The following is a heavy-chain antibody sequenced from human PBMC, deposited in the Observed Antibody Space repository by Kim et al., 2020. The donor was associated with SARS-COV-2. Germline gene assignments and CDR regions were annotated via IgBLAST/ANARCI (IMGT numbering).Heavy chain of an antibody. Sequence: ASVKVSCKTSGYTFSGFGVSWVRQAPGQGLEWVGWISAYNGETSSAQKFQDRVTMTTDTSTSTAYLELRGLRVDDTAVYYCARDQVYFSAMDVWGQGTTV. CDR2: ISAYNGET. V-gene: IGHV1-18*01. J-gene: IGHJ6*02. CDR3: ARDQVYFSAMDV. CDR1: GYTFSGFG.